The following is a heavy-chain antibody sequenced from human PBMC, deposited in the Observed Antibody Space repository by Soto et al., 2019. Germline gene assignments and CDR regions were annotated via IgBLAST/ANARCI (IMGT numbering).Heavy chain of an antibody. Sequence: PGESLKLSCKGSGYSFTSYWIGWVRQMPGKGLEWMGWINAGNGNTKYSQKFQGRVTITRDTSASTAYMELSSLRSEDTAVYYCARADGYSGYDYFDYWGQGTLVTVSS. D-gene: IGHD5-12*01. J-gene: IGHJ4*02. V-gene: IGHV1-3*01. CDR2: INAGNGNT. CDR3: ARADGYSGYDYFDY. CDR1: GYSFTSYW.